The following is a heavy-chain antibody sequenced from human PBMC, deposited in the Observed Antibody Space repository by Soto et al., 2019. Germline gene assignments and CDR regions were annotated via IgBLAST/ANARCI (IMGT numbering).Heavy chain of an antibody. CDR1: GFTFSDYY. CDR3: ARGYYDFWSGYYISPYGMDV. CDR2: ISSRCSSI. D-gene: IGHD3-3*01. Sequence: PGGSLTLSCAVSGFTFSDYYMSWIRQGPGKGLEWVSYISSRCSSIYYADSVEGRFTISRDNAKNSLYLQMNGLRAEDTAVYYCARGYYDFWSGYYISPYGMDVWGQGTTVTVSS. V-gene: IGHV3-11*01. J-gene: IGHJ6*02.